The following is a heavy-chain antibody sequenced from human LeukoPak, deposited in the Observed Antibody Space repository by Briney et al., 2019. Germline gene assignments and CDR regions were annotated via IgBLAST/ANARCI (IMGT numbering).Heavy chain of an antibody. J-gene: IGHJ4*02. D-gene: IGHD3-22*01. V-gene: IGHV3-23*01. CDR2: ISGSGGST. CDR1: GFTFSSYA. Sequence: PGGSLRLSCAASGFTFSSYAMSWVRQAPGKGLEWVSAISGSGGSTNYADSVKGRFTISRDNAKNSLYLQMNSLRAEDTAVYYCARDRPYYDSSGYQAFDYWGQGTLVTVSS. CDR3: ARDRPYYDSSGYQAFDY.